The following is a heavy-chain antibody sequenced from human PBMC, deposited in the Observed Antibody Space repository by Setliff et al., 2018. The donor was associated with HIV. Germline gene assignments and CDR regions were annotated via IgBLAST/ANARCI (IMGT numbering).Heavy chain of an antibody. CDR2: IYYSGST. D-gene: IGHD3-10*01. Sequence: SETLSLTCTVSGGSISSYYWSWIRQPPGKGLEWIGYIYYSGSTNYNPSLKSRVTISVDTSKNQFSLKLSSVTAADTAVYYCARDRDRRESHFDYWGQGTQVTVSS. V-gene: IGHV4-59*01. CDR1: GGSISSYY. J-gene: IGHJ4*02. CDR3: ARDRDRRESHFDY.